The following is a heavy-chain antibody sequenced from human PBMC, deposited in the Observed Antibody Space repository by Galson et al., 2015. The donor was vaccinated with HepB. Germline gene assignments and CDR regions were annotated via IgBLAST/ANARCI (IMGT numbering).Heavy chain of an antibody. D-gene: IGHD6-6*01. V-gene: IGHV1-69*10. CDR1: GGEFNSNG. J-gene: IGHJ4*02. CDR2: IIPILGAT. Sequence: SVKVSCKASGGEFNSNGISWVRQAPGKRLAWMGGIIPILGATKKAQKFPHGVTITADKSPFTAYMEMRSLRSEDTAVYYCATGPYITSSSPSTGRYDSWGQGTLVTVSS. CDR3: ATGPYITSSSPSTGRYDS.